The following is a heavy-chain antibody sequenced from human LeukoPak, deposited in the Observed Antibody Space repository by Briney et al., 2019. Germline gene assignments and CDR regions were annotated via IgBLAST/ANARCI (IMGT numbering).Heavy chain of an antibody. Sequence: GGSLRLSCAASGFTFSSYWMSWVRQAPGKGLEWVANIKQDGSEKYYVDSVKGRFTISRDNAKNSLYLQMNSLRAEDTAVYYCARDHGSLYYYDSSGIPFDYWGQGTLVTVSS. CDR2: IKQDGSEK. V-gene: IGHV3-7*01. D-gene: IGHD3-22*01. CDR3: ARDHGSLYYYDSSGIPFDY. J-gene: IGHJ4*02. CDR1: GFTFSSYW.